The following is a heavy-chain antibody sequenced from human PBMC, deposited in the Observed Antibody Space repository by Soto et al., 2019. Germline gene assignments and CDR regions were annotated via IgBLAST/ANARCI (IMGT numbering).Heavy chain of an antibody. J-gene: IGHJ6*02. V-gene: IGHV1-69*02. CDR3: AGWEPRDGYTFYGLDV. D-gene: IGHD1-26*01. CDR1: GGTFSSYT. CDR2: IIPILGIA. Sequence: QVQLVQSGAEVKKPGSSVKVSCKASGGTFSSYTISWVRQAPGQGLEWMGRIIPILGIANYAQKFQGRVTIAADKPTSAAYMELSSLRSEATAVYYCAGWEPRDGYTFYGLDVWGQGTTVTVSS.